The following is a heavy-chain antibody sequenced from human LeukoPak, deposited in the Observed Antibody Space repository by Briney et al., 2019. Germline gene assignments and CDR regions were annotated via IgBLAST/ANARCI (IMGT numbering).Heavy chain of an antibody. CDR1: GVSISSNSYY. J-gene: IGHJ4*02. CDR2: IYYSGST. Sequence: SETLSLTCTVSGVSISSNSYYWGWIRQPPGKGLEWIGSIYYSGSTYYNPSLKSRVTISVDTSKNQFSLKLSSVTAADTAVYYCAREADYGGNPGHFDYWGQGTLGTVSS. V-gene: IGHV4-39*07. D-gene: IGHD4-23*01. CDR3: AREADYGGNPGHFDY.